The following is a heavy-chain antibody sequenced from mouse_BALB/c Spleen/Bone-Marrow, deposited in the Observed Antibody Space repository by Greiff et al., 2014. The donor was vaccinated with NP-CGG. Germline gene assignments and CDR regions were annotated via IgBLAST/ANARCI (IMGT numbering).Heavy chain of an antibody. Sequence: EVQRVESGGGLVQPGGSLKLSCATSGFTFSDYYMYWVHQTPEKRLEWVAYITKGGGSTYYPDIVKGRFTISRDNAKNTLYLQMSRLKSEDTAMYYCARQLAYAMDYWGQGTSVTVSS. J-gene: IGHJ4*01. CDR3: ARQLAYAMDY. CDR1: GFTFSDYY. V-gene: IGHV5-12*02. D-gene: IGHD4-1*01. CDR2: ITKGGGST.